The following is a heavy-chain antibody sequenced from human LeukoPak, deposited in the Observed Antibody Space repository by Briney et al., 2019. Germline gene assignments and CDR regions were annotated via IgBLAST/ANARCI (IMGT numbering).Heavy chain of an antibody. D-gene: IGHD3/OR15-3a*01. CDR1: GFTFNNYV. CDR3: ARSWTRFDY. J-gene: IGHJ4*02. Sequence: GGCLRLSCAASGFTFNNYVMIWVRQAPGKGLEWVSGISGSGTTTYYADSVKGRFTISRDTSKSTSKNTVYLEMNSLRAEDTAVYYCARSWTRFDYWGQGTLVTVSS. V-gene: IGHV3-23*01. CDR2: ISGSGTTT.